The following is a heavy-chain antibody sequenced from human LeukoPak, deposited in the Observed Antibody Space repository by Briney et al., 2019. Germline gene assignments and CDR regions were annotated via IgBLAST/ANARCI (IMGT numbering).Heavy chain of an antibody. V-gene: IGHV3-30*18. CDR1: GSTFSSYG. J-gene: IGHJ4*02. Sequence: PGGSLRLSCAASGSTFSSYGMHWVRQAPGKGLEWVAVISYDGSNKYYADSVKGRFTISRDNSKNTLYLQMNSLRAEDTAVYYCAKDLGYFDYWGQGTLVTVSS. D-gene: IGHD3-16*01. CDR3: AKDLGYFDY. CDR2: ISYDGSNK.